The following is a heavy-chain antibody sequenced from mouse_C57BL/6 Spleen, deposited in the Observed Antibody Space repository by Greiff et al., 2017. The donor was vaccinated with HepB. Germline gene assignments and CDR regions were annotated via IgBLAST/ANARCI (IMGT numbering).Heavy chain of an antibody. V-gene: IGHV5-17*01. CDR2: ISSGSSTI. CDR1: GFTFSDYG. J-gene: IGHJ1*03. CDR3: AREGIFYGSSYEYFDV. D-gene: IGHD1-1*01. Sequence: DVMLVESGGGLVKPGGSLKLSCAASGFTFSDYGMHWVRQAPEKGLEWVAYISSGSSTIYYADTVKGRFTISRDNAKNTLFLQMTSLRSEDTAMYYCAREGIFYGSSYEYFDVWGTGTTVTVSS.